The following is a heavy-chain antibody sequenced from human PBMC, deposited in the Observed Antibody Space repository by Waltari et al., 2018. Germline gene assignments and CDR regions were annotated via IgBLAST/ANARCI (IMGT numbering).Heavy chain of an antibody. Sequence: QVQLGESGGGVVQPGRSRRCSCVPSGVRCVIKGLHWVRQPPGKGVEWVAIISYHGTNRDYGDSVKGRFYISRDNSKNTLYLQMNSLRVEDTAVYYCAKSRLRWGEAPDSWGQGTLVTVSP. CDR2: ISYHGTNR. J-gene: IGHJ5*02. D-gene: IGHD4-17*01. CDR1: GVRCVIKG. CDR3: AKSRLRWGEAPDS. V-gene: IGHV3-30*18.